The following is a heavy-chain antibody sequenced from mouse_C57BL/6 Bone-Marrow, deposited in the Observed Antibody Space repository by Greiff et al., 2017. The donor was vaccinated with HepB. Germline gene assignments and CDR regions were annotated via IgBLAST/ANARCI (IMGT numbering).Heavy chain of an antibody. V-gene: IGHV10-1*01. J-gene: IGHJ4*01. CDR3: VRDDYGEDYAMDD. D-gene: IGHD1-1*01. CDR1: GFSFNTYA. CDR2: IRSKSNNYAT. Sequence: EVKLVESGGGLVQPKGSLKLSCAASGFSFNTYALNWVRQAPGKGLEWVARIRSKSNNYATYYADSVKDRFTISRDDSESMLYLQMNNLKTEDTAMYYCVRDDYGEDYAMDDWGQGTSVTVAS.